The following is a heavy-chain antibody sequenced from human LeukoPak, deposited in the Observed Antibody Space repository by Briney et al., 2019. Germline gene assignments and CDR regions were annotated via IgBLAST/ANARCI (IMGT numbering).Heavy chain of an antibody. J-gene: IGHJ4*02. CDR2: IDTDGSST. CDR3: ARVPDHLGALDY. V-gene: IGHV3-74*01. CDR1: GFTFSSYW. D-gene: IGHD3-16*01. Sequence: GRSLRLSCAASGFTFSSYWMHWVRQAPGKGLVWVSRIDTDGSSTTYADSVKGRFTISRDDAKNTLYLQMNSLRAEDTAVYYCARVPDHLGALDYWGQGTLSPSPQ.